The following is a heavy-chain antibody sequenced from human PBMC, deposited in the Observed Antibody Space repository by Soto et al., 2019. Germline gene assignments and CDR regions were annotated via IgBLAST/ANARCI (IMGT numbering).Heavy chain of an antibody. V-gene: IGHV4-39*01. CDR3: ARHQSHSSSYVDP. J-gene: IGHJ5*02. D-gene: IGHD6-13*01. CDR2: IYYSGST. Sequence: QLQLQESGPGLVKPSETLSLTCTVSGGSISSSSYYWGWIRQPPGKGLEWIGSIYYSGSTYYNPSPKTRVTTSVDTSKTQFSLKLSSVTAADTAVYYCARHQSHSSSYVDPWGQGTLVTVSS. CDR1: GGSISSSSYY.